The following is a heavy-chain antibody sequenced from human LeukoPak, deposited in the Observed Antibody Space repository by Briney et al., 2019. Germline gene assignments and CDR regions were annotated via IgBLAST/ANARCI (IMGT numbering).Heavy chain of an antibody. CDR2: IKQDGSEK. J-gene: IGHJ4*02. Sequence: GGSLRLSCVASGFTFSSYWMSWVRQAPGKGLEWVANIKQDGSEKYYVDSVKGRFTISRDNAKNSLYLEVNSLSAEDTAVYYCARDQFKAFDYWGQGTLVTVSS. V-gene: IGHV3-7*01. CDR3: ARDQFKAFDY. CDR1: GFTFSSYW.